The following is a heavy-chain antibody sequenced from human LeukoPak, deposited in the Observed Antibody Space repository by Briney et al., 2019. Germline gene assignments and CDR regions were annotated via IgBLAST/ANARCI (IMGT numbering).Heavy chain of an antibody. Sequence: GGSLRLSCAASGFTFSSYTMSWVRQAPGKGLEWVLTITTSDGNTYYADSVKGRFTVSRDNSKNTLFLQMNSLRAEDTAVYYCAKDGGLWVSAHWGDSWGRGTLVTVSS. CDR2: ITTSDGNT. J-gene: IGHJ4*02. CDR3: AKDGGLWVSAHWGDS. D-gene: IGHD7-27*01. V-gene: IGHV3-23*01. CDR1: GFTFSSYT.